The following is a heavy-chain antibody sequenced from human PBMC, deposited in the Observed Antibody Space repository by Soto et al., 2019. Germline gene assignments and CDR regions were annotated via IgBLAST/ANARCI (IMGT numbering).Heavy chain of an antibody. CDR1: GFTFSSYS. J-gene: IGHJ4*02. CDR3: ARGVEMATSDFDY. V-gene: IGHV3-21*01. CDR2: ISSSSSYI. D-gene: IGHD5-12*01. Sequence: PGGSLRLSCAASGFTFSSYSMNWVRQAPGKGLEWVSSISSSSSYIYYADSVKGRFTISRDNAKNSLYLQMNSLRAEDTAVYYCARGVEMATSDFDYWGQGTLVTVSS.